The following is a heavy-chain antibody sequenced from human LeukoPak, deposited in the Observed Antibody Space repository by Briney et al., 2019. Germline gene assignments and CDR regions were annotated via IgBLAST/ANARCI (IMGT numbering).Heavy chain of an antibody. Sequence: PGGSLRLSCAASGFTFSSYDMHWVRQATGKGLEWVSAIGTAGDTYYPGSVKGRFTISRENAKNSLYLQMNSLRAGDTAVYYCARAPMTTVTTRSARSRPYYYGMDVWGQGTTVTVSS. J-gene: IGHJ6*02. V-gene: IGHV3-13*01. CDR2: IGTAGDT. CDR3: ARAPMTTVTTRSARSRPYYYGMDV. CDR1: GFTFSSYD. D-gene: IGHD4-11*01.